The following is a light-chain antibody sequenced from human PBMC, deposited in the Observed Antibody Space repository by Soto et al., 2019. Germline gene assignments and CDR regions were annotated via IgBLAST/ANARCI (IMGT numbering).Light chain of an antibody. CDR2: MVS. CDR1: QGLVYSTGDTF. J-gene: IGKJ1*01. CDR3: MQGTHWPWT. V-gene: IGKV2-30*01. Sequence: DVVMTQSPLSLSVTLGQPASISCRSSQGLVYSTGDTFLTWFQQMPGQSPTRLIYMVSNRASGVPDRFSASGSGTDFTLRISRVEAEDVGVYFCMQGTHWPWTVGQGTRVEIK.